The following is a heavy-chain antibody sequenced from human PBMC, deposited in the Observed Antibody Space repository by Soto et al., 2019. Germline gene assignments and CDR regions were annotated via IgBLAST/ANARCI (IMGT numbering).Heavy chain of an antibody. D-gene: IGHD6-19*01. V-gene: IGHV4-34*01. J-gene: IGHJ4*02. Sequence: SETLSLTCAVYGESFSGYIWTWIRQPPGKGLQWIGQINHSGSASYNPSLKSRVTISVHTSNSQFSLELSSVTAADTAVYYCARGLITGSHYSGGWYYFDSWGQGTQVTVS. CDR2: INHSGSA. CDR3: ARGLITGSHYSGGWYYFDS. CDR1: GESFSGYI.